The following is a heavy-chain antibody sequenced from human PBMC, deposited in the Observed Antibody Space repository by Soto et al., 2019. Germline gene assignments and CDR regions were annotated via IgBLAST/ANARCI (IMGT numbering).Heavy chain of an antibody. V-gene: IGHV4-59*08. CDR1: GGSISSYY. Sequence: SETLSLTCTVSGGSISSYYWSWIRQPPGKGLEWIGYIYYSGSTNYNPSLKSRVTISVDTSKNQFSLKLSSVTAADTAVYYCARRRGPRAPFDIWGQGTVVTVS. CDR3: ARRRGPRAPFDI. J-gene: IGHJ3*02. D-gene: IGHD3-10*01. CDR2: IYYSGST.